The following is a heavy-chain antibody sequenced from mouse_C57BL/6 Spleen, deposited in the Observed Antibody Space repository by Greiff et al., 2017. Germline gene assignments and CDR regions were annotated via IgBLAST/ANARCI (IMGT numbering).Heavy chain of an antibody. D-gene: IGHD2-4*01. CDR1: GYAFSSSW. CDR3: AREGYDYDFPWFAY. V-gene: IGHV1-82*01. Sequence: QVQLKESGPELVKPGASVKISCKASGYAFSSSWLNWVKQRPGKGLEWIGRIYPGDGDTNYNGKFKGKATLTADKSSSTAYMQLSSLTSEDSAVYFCAREGYDYDFPWFAYWGQGTLVTVSA. J-gene: IGHJ3*01. CDR2: IYPGDGDT.